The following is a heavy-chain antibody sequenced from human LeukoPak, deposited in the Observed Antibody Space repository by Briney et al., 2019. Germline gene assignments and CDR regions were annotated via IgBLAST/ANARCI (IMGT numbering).Heavy chain of an antibody. CDR3: ASAGDEYYYDSSGYWRY. J-gene: IGHJ4*02. CDR2: INTNTGNP. CDR1: GYTFTSYA. V-gene: IGHV7-4-1*02. Sequence: ASVKVSCKASGYTFTSYAMNWVRQAPGQGLEWMGWINTNTGNPTYAQGFTGRFVFSLDTSVSTAYLQISSLKAEDTAVYYCASAGDEYYYDSSGYWRYWGQGTLVTVSS. D-gene: IGHD3-22*01.